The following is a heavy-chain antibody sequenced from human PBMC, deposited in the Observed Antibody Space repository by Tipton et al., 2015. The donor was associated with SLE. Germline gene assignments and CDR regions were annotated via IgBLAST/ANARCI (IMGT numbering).Heavy chain of an antibody. CDR1: GGYISSYY. J-gene: IGHJ6*03. CDR2: IHDSGRT. CDR3: ARGGGIRFLEWDYYYMDV. V-gene: IGHV4-59*01. Sequence: TLSLTCIVSGGYISSYYWSWIRQPPGKGLEWIGYIHDSGRTHYNPSLKSRVTISVDTSKNQFSLKLSSVTAADTAVYYCARGGGIRFLEWDYYYMDVWGKGTTVTVSS. D-gene: IGHD3-3*01.